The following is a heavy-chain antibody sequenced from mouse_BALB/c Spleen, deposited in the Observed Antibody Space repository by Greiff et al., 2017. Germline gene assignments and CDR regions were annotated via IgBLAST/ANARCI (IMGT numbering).Heavy chain of an antibody. Sequence: EVKVEESGPGLVKPSQSLSLTCSVTGYSITSGYYWNWIRQFPGNKLEWMGYISYDGSNNYNPSLKNRISITRDTSKNQFFLKLNSVTTEDTATYYCARDEGFGYDRGGDYWGQGTSVTVSS. V-gene: IGHV3-6*02. CDR1: GYSITSGYY. CDR3: ARDEGFGYDRGGDY. D-gene: IGHD2-2*01. CDR2: ISYDGSN. J-gene: IGHJ4*01.